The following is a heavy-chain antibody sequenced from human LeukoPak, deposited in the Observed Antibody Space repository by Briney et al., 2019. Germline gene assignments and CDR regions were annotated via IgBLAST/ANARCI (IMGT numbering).Heavy chain of an antibody. CDR1: GFTFSSYW. D-gene: IGHD3-9*01. CDR2: IKQDGSEK. J-gene: IGHJ5*02. CDR3: AKDGTKDILTGYWFDP. V-gene: IGHV3-7*03. Sequence: GGSLRLSCAASGFTFSSYWMSWARQAPGKGLEWVANIKQDGSEKYYVDSVKGRFTISRDNSKNTLYLQMNSLRAEDTAVYYCAKDGTKDILTGYWFDPWGQGTLVTVSS.